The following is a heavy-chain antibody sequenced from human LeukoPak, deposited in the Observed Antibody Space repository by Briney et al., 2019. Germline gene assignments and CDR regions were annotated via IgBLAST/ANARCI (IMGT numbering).Heavy chain of an antibody. CDR2: ILKTGST. CDR1: GVSISTGGYY. Sequence: SQTLSLTCTVSGVSISTGGYYWSWIRQLPGKGLEWIGYILKTGSTYYNPSLRSRITISVDTSKNQFSLNLTSVTAADTAVYYCARETSGIYSEYRGQGILVTVSS. J-gene: IGHJ4*02. D-gene: IGHD1-26*01. CDR3: ARETSGIYSEY. V-gene: IGHV4-31*03.